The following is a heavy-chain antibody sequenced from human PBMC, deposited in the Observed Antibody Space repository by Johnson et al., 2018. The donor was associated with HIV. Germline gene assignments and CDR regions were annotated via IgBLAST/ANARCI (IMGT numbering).Heavy chain of an antibody. V-gene: IGHV3-30-3*01. J-gene: IGHJ3*02. CDR3: ARDGGYSYVDAFDI. CDR1: GFTFSSYA. D-gene: IGHD5-18*01. Sequence: QVQLVESGGGVVQPGRSLRLSCAASGFTFSSYAMHWVRQAPGKGLEWVAVISYDGSNKYYADSVKGRFTISRDNSKNTLYLQMNSLRAEETSVYYCARDGGYSYVDAFDIWGQGTMVTVSS. CDR2: ISYDGSNK.